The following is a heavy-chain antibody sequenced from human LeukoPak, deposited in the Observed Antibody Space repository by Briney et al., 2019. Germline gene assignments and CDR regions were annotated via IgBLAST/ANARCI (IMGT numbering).Heavy chain of an antibody. CDR3: ARGYYYSDY. J-gene: IGHJ4*02. V-gene: IGHV3-7*04. CDR1: GFSFSTYW. Sequence: GGSLRLSCAASGFSFSTYWMSWVRQAPGKGLEWVANVKEDGSEKNYVDSVKGRFTISRDNAKNSLYLQMNSLRAEDTAVYYCARGYYYSDYWGQGTLVTVSS. CDR2: VKEDGSEK. D-gene: IGHD3-10*01.